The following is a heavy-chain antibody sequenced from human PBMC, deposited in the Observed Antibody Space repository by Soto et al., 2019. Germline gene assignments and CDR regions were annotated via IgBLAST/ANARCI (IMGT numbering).Heavy chain of an antibody. V-gene: IGHV4-31*03. CDR2: IYYSGST. D-gene: IGHD2-15*01. Sequence: SETLSLTCTVSGGSISSGGYYWSWIRQHPGKGLEWIGYIYYSGSTYYNPSLKSRVTISVDTSKNQFSLKLSSVTAADTAVYYCARLRRPRVLLPQKDNWFDPWGQGTLVTVSS. J-gene: IGHJ5*02. CDR1: GGSISSGGYY. CDR3: ARLRRPRVLLPQKDNWFDP.